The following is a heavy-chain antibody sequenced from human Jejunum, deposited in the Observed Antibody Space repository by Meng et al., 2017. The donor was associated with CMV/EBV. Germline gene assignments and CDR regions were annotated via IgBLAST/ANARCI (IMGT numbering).Heavy chain of an antibody. CDR1: GYTFSSYD. CDR2: ISGYNGNT. J-gene: IGHJ4*02. Sequence: SGYTFSSYDIAWVRQAPGQGLEWMGWISGYNGNTNYAQEFQGRVTMTTDTSTSTAYMELKSLRSDATAMYSCAREVVRGCTYAFGYWGQGTLVTVSS. D-gene: IGHD5-18*01. V-gene: IGHV1-18*01. CDR3: AREVVRGCTYAFGY.